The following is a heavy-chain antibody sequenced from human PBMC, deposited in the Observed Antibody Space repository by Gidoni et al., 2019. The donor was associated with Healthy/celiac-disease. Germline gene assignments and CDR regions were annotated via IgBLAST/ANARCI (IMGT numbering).Heavy chain of an antibody. V-gene: IGHV4-34*01. CDR3: ARLHCSGGSCYSWRYYYYGMDV. CDR1: GGSFSGYY. J-gene: IGHJ6*02. D-gene: IGHD2-15*01. Sequence: QVQLQQWGAGLLKPSETLSLTCAVYGGSFSGYYWSWLRQPPGKGLEWIGESNHSGSTNNNPSLKSRVTISVDTSKNQFSLKLSSVTAADTAVYYCARLHCSGGSCYSWRYYYYGMDVWGQGTTVTVSS. CDR2: SNHSGST.